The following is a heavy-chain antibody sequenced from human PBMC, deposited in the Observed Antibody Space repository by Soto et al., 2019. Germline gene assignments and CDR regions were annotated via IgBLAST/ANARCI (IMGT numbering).Heavy chain of an antibody. Sequence: QVQLVESGGGVVQPGRSLRLSCAASGFTFSNYAMNWVRQAPGKGLEWVALISYDGSNKYYADSVKGRFTISRDSSKNTLYLQMNSLRAADTAVYYCGRCTSTSCHVGSDYWGQGTLVTVSS. CDR3: GRCTSTSCHVGSDY. D-gene: IGHD2-2*01. V-gene: IGHV3-30-3*01. CDR2: ISYDGSNK. J-gene: IGHJ4*02. CDR1: GFTFSNYA.